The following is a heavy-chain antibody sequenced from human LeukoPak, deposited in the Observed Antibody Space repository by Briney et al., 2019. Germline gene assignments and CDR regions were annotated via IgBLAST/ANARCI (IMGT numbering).Heavy chain of an antibody. D-gene: IGHD3-10*01. V-gene: IGHV3-21*01. J-gene: IGHJ5*02. CDR3: ARDRDARGGNWFDP. CDR2: ISSSSSYI. CDR1: GFTFSSYS. Sequence: GGSLRLSCAASGFTFSSYSMNWVRQAPGKGLEWVSSISSSSSYIYYADSVKGRFTISRDNAKNSLYLQMNSLRAEDTAVYYCARDRDARGGNWFDPWGQGTLVTVSS.